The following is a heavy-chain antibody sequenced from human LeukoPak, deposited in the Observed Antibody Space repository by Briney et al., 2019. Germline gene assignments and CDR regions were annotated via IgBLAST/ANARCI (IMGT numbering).Heavy chain of an antibody. CDR3: ASVLWFGGIFFDY. CDR2: ISSSGTMI. Sequence: GGSLRLSCAASGITFSDYYMTWIRQAPGKGLEWVSYISSSGTMINYADSVKGRFTISRDNAKNSLYLQMNSLRVEDTAVYYCASVLWFGGIFFDYWGQGTLVTVSS. CDR1: GITFSDYY. J-gene: IGHJ4*02. V-gene: IGHV3-11*01. D-gene: IGHD3-10*01.